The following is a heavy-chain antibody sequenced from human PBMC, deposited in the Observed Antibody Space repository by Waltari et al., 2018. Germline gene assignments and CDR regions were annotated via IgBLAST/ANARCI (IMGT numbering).Heavy chain of an antibody. J-gene: IGHJ2*01. CDR1: GGSFSGYY. CDR2: INHSGST. CDR3: PGVPGGGYSNL. D-gene: IGHD3-10*01. Sequence: QVQLQQWGAGLLKPSETLSLTCAVYGGSFSGYYWSWIRQPPGKGLEWIGEINHSGSTNYTPSLKSRVTLSVKTPKTQFSLKLGSVPAPTPAFYSCPGVPGGGYSNLWGRGTLVPVSS. V-gene: IGHV4-34*01.